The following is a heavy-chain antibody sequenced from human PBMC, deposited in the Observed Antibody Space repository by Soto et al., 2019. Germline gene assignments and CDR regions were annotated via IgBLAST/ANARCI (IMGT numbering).Heavy chain of an antibody. J-gene: IGHJ5*02. CDR1: GYTFSSYG. CDR2: IRAYNGNT. V-gene: IGHV1-18*01. CDR3: ARDSPPVDP. Sequence: QVQLVQSGAEVKKPGASVKVSCKASGYTFSSYGISWVGQAPGQGLEWMGWIRAYNGNTNYAQKLQGRVTMTTVTSPRAAYMVLRGLVADDTSVYYGARDSPPVDPWGQGTLVTVSS.